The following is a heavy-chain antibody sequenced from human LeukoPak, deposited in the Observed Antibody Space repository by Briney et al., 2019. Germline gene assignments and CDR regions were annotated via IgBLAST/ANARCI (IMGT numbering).Heavy chain of an antibody. Sequence: SETLSLTCAVYGGSFSSYYWSWIRQPPGKGLEWIGYIYYSGSTNYNPSLKSRVTISVDTSKNQFSLKLSSVTAADTAVYYCARETAAAGLEYFDLWGRGTLVTVSS. CDR2: IYYSGST. J-gene: IGHJ2*01. D-gene: IGHD6-13*01. V-gene: IGHV4-59*01. CDR1: GGSFSSYY. CDR3: ARETAAAGLEYFDL.